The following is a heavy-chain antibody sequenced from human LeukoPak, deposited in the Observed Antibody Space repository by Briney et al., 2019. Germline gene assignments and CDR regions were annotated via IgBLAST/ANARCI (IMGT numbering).Heavy chain of an antibody. CDR1: GYSFTSYW. D-gene: IGHD3-22*01. CDR3: ARLDYYDSTPPSDYGMDV. V-gene: IGHV5-51*01. J-gene: IGHJ6*02. CDR2: IYPGDSDT. Sequence: GESLKISCKGSGYSFTSYWIGWVRQMPGKGLEWMGIIYPGDSDTRYSPSSQGQVTISADKSISTAYLQWSSLKASDTAMYYCARLDYYDSTPPSDYGMDVWGQGTTVTVSS.